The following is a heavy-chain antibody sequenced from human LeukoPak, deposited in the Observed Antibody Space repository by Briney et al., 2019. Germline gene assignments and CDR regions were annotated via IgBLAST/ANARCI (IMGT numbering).Heavy chain of an antibody. V-gene: IGHV3-9*01. CDR1: GFTFDDYA. J-gene: IGHJ5*02. D-gene: IGHD3-10*01. Sequence: PGGSLRLSCAASGFTFDDYAMHWVRQAPGKGLEWVSGISWNSGSIGYADSVKGRFTISRDNAKNSLYLQMNSLRAENTALYYCAKDSGFDYYGSGSYGSNWFDPWGQGTLVTVSS. CDR3: AKDSGFDYYGSGSYGSNWFDP. CDR2: ISWNSGSI.